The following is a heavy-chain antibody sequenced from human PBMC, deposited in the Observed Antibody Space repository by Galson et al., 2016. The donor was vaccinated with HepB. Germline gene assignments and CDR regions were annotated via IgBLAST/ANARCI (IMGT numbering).Heavy chain of an antibody. CDR1: GGSISSGGYH. V-gene: IGHV4-31*03. Sequence: TLSLTCTVSGGSISSGGYHWTWIRQHPGKGLEWIGNIYYSGSTYYNPSLQCRGIISVDRSKNQFSLKLRSVTAADSAVYYGARDALGNLWSCYHYYGMDVWGQGTTITVSS. CDR2: IYYSGST. J-gene: IGHJ6*02. CDR3: ARDALGNLWSCYHYYGMDV. D-gene: IGHD3-3*01.